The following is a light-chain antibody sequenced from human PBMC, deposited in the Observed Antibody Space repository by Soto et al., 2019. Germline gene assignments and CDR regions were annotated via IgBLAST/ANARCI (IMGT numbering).Light chain of an antibody. Sequence: DIHMTQSPSSLSASVVDRVTITCQASQDISNYLNWYQQKPGKAPKLLIYDASNLETGVPSRFSGSGSGTDFTFTISSLQPEDIATYYCQQYDNLYTFGQGTKVDNK. CDR2: DAS. V-gene: IGKV1-33*01. CDR3: QQYDNLYT. CDR1: QDISNY. J-gene: IGKJ2*01.